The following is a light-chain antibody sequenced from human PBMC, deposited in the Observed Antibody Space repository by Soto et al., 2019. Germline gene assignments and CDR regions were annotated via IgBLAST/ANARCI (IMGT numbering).Light chain of an antibody. V-gene: IGKV3-20*01. J-gene: IGKJ2*01. Sequence: VWAQSPGNLSLSPGERATLSCRASQSVSSSHLAWYQQRPGQAPRLLIYSASSRATGIPDRFSGSVSGTNFSLTISSMEPEEFAVYYCQNYGQSVYTFGQGTTLE. CDR2: SAS. CDR1: QSVSSSH. CDR3: QNYGQSVYT.